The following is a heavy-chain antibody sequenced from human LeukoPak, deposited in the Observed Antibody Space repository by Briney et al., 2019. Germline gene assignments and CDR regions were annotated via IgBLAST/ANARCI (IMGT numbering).Heavy chain of an antibody. CDR3: ARIRAFGGVIANYYDSSGYPLDFDY. D-gene: IGHD3-22*01. J-gene: IGHJ4*02. CDR1: GYTFTSYY. V-gene: IGHV1-46*01. CDR2: INPSGGST. Sequence: GASVKVSCKASGYTFTSYYMHWVRQAPGQGLEWMGIINPSGGSTSYAQKFQGRVTMTRDTSTSTVYMELSSLRSEDTAVYYCARIRAFGGVIANYYDSSGYPLDFDYWGQGTLVTVSS.